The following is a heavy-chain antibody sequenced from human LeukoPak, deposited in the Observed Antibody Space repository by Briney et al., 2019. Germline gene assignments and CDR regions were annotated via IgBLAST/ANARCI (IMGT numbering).Heavy chain of an antibody. D-gene: IGHD1-26*01. Sequence: ASVKVSCKAYGYTFTTYDINWVRQATGQGLEWMGWMNPNSGNTGYAQKFQGRVTMTRNTSINTAYMELSRLRSDDTAIYYCARLQKGIVGATTGAGFDYWGQGTLVTVSS. V-gene: IGHV1-8*02. J-gene: IGHJ4*02. CDR1: GYTFTTYD. CDR2: MNPNSGNT. CDR3: ARLQKGIVGATTGAGFDY.